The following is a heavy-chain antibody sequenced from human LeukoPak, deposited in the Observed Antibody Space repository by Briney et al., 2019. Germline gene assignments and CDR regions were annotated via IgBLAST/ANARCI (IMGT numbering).Heavy chain of an antibody. J-gene: IGHJ4*02. V-gene: IGHV3-21*01. D-gene: IGHD3-22*01. Sequence: PGGSLRLSWAASGFTFSSYSMNWVRQAPGKGLDWVSSTSSSSSYICYADSVKGRFTISRDNAKNSLYLQMNSLRAEDTAVYYCARGGYYYDSSGFTPTDYWGQGTLVTVSS. CDR2: TSSSSSYI. CDR1: GFTFSSYS. CDR3: ARGGYYYDSSGFTPTDY.